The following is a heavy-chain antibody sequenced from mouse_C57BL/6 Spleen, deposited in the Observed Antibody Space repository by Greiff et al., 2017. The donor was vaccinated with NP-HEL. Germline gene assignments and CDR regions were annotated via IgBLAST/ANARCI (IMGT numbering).Heavy chain of an antibody. CDR3: ARRSGPSMDY. Sequence: EVQLQQSGPELVKPGASVKISCKASGYTFTDYYMNWVKQSHGKSLEWIGDINPNNGGTSYNQKFKGKATLTVDKSSSTAYMELRSLTSEDSAVYYCARRSGPSMDYWGQGTSVTVSS. CDR1: GYTFTDYY. V-gene: IGHV1-26*01. D-gene: IGHD3-2*02. J-gene: IGHJ4*01. CDR2: INPNNGGT.